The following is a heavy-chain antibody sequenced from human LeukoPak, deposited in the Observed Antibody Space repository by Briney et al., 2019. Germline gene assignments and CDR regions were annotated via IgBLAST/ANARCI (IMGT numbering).Heavy chain of an antibody. J-gene: IGHJ4*02. Sequence: ASVKVSCKASGYTFTSYGISWVRQAPGQGLEWMGWISAYNGNANYAQKLQGRVTMTTDTSTSTAYMELRSLRSGDTAVYYCARANRIAAAGDYWGQGTLVTVSS. CDR2: ISAYNGNA. CDR1: GYTFTSYG. CDR3: ARANRIAAAGDY. V-gene: IGHV1-18*01. D-gene: IGHD6-13*01.